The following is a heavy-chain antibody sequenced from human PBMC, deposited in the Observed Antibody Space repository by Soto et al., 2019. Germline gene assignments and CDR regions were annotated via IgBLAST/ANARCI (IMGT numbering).Heavy chain of an antibody. Sequence: ESGGGVVQPGRSLRLSCAASGFTFSSYGMHWVRQAPGKGLEWVAVISYDGSNKYYADSVKGRFTISRDNSKNTLYLQMNSLRAEDTAVYYCAKDLGCSSTSCYTRFYYYYYGMDVWGQGTTVTVSS. J-gene: IGHJ6*02. CDR1: GFTFSSYG. CDR2: ISYDGSNK. D-gene: IGHD2-2*02. V-gene: IGHV3-30*18. CDR3: AKDLGCSSTSCYTRFYYYYYGMDV.